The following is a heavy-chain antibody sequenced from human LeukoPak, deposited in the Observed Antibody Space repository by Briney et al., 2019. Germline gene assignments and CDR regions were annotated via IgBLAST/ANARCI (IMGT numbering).Heavy chain of an antibody. J-gene: IGHJ6*02. D-gene: IGHD1-1*01. CDR3: ARTYDSLGMDV. CDR2: IYYSGST. V-gene: IGHV4-39*01. Sequence: PSETLSLTCTVSGGSIRSSSYSWGWLRQPPGKGLEWIGSIYYSGSTYYNPSLKSRVTISVDTSKNQFSLKLSSVTAADTAVYYCARTYDSLGMDVWGQETTVTVSS. CDR1: GGSIRSSSYS.